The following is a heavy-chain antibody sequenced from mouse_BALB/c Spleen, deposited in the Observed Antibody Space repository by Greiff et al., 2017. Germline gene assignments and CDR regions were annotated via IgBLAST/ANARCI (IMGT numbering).Heavy chain of an antibody. D-gene: IGHD1-1*01. V-gene: IGHV3-6*02. Sequence: DVQLQESGPGLVKPSQSLSLTCSVTGYSITSGYYWNWIRQFPGNKLEWMGYISYDGSNNYNPSLKNRISITRDTSKNQFFLKLNSVTTEDTATYYCARPSYYYGSLYWYFDVWGAGTTVTVSS. CDR1: GYSITSGYY. CDR2: ISYDGSN. J-gene: IGHJ1*01. CDR3: ARPSYYYGSLYWYFDV.